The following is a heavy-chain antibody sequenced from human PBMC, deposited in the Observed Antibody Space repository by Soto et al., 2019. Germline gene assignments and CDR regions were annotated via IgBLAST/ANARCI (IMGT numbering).Heavy chain of an antibody. D-gene: IGHD3-3*01. V-gene: IGHV4-4*02. CDR1: GVSISSGDW. CDR3: ASGYDFWSDGYGMDV. CDR2: IYHTGST. J-gene: IGHJ6*02. Sequence: SETLSLTCAVSGVSISSGDWWSWVRQPPGKGLEWIGEIYHTGSTHYNPSLRSRVTISVDNSKNHFSLNLSSVTAADTAIYYCASGYDFWSDGYGMDVWGQGTTVTVSS.